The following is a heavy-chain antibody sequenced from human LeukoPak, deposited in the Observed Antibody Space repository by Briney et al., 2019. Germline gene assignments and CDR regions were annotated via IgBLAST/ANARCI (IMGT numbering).Heavy chain of an antibody. Sequence: SETLSLTCAVYGGSFSNYYWTWIRQPPGKGLEWIGEINHSGSTYYNPSLKSRVTISVDTSKNQFSLNLTSVTAADTAVYYCASLDSSTFGCFDPWGQGTLVTVSS. CDR3: ASLDSSTFGCFDP. CDR2: INHSGST. D-gene: IGHD6-13*01. V-gene: IGHV4-34*01. CDR1: GGSFSNYY. J-gene: IGHJ5*02.